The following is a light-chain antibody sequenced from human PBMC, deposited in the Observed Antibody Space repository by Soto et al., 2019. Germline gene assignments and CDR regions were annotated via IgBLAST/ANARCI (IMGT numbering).Light chain of an antibody. V-gene: IGKV3-20*01. CDR3: QQYGSSPIT. CDR1: QSLSRS. Sequence: EIVLTQAPATLSLSPGERATLSCRASQSLSRSLAWYQQKPGQAPRLLIYGASNRATGIPDRFSGSGSGTDFTLTISRLEPEDFAVYYCQQYGSSPITFGQGTRLEIK. CDR2: GAS. J-gene: IGKJ5*01.